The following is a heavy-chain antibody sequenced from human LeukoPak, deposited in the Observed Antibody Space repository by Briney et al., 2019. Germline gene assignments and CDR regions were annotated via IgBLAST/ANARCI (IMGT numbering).Heavy chain of an antibody. D-gene: IGHD5/OR15-5a*01. CDR2: LFYSGNM. CDR3: ARENIVSTRDFDC. J-gene: IGHJ4*02. Sequence: PSETLSPTSTVPGGSISTGDYTWAGIPNPPGKGLEWIGSLFYSGNMYHSPSLKSRVTISVDTSKNQFSLNLDSVTAADTAVYYCARENIVSTRDFDCWGQGTLVTVSS. CDR1: GGSISTGDYT. V-gene: IGHV4-39*07.